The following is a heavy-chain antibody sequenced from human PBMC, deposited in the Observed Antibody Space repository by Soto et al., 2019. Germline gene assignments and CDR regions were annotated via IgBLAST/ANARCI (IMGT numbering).Heavy chain of an antibody. CDR1: GYTFTGYY. Sequence: GASVKVSCKASGYTFTGYYMHWVRQAPGQGLEWMGWINPNSGGTNYAQKFQGWVTMTRDTSISTAYMELSRLRSDDTAVYYCARDLTGTKHHYYYGMDVWGQGTTVTVSS. J-gene: IGHJ6*02. CDR3: ARDLTGTKHHYYYGMDV. CDR2: INPNSGGT. D-gene: IGHD1-1*01. V-gene: IGHV1-2*04.